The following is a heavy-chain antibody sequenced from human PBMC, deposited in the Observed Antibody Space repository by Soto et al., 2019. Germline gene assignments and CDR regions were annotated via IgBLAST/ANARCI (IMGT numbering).Heavy chain of an antibody. D-gene: IGHD6-13*01. CDR3: ARKEVYSSSWYSMNYGMDV. CDR1: GYTFTGYY. J-gene: IGHJ6*02. Sequence: ASVKVSCKASGYTFTGYYMHWVRQAPGQGLEWMGWINPNSGGTNYAQKFQGWVTMTRDTSMSTAYMELSRLRSDDTAVYYCARKEVYSSSWYSMNYGMDVWGQGTTVTVSS. V-gene: IGHV1-2*04. CDR2: INPNSGGT.